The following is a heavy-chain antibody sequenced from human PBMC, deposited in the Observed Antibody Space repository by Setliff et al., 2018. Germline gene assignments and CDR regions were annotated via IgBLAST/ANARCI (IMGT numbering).Heavy chain of an antibody. J-gene: IGHJ4*02. CDR1: GFSLSTSGVG. CDR2: IYWDDDK. Sequence: SGPTLVNPTQTLTLTCTFSGFSLSTSGVGVGWIRQPPGKALEWLALIYWDDDKRYSPSLKSRFTITKDTSKNQVVLTMTNMDPVDTATYYCAHRRGDYYDSSGYYYDYWGQGTLVTVSS. CDR3: AHRRGDYYDSSGYYYDY. V-gene: IGHV2-5*02. D-gene: IGHD3-22*01.